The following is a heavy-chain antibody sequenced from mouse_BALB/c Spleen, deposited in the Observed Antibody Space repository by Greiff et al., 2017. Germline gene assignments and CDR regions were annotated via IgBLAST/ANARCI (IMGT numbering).Heavy chain of an antibody. D-gene: IGHD1-1*01. J-gene: IGHJ2*01. Sequence: DVHLVESGGGLVKPGGSLKLSCAASGFTFSSYAMSWVRQTPEKRLEWVASISSGGSTYYPDSAKGRFTISRDNARNILYLQMSSLRSEDTAMYYCAAQFITPYWGQGTTLTVSS. CDR2: ISSGGST. V-gene: IGHV5-6-5*01. CDR3: AAQFITPY. CDR1: GFTFSSYA.